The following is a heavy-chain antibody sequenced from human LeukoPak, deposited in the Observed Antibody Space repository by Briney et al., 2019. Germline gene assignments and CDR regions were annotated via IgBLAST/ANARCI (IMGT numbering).Heavy chain of an antibody. D-gene: IGHD2-2*02. J-gene: IGHJ5*02. CDR3: AREIIVVVPAAIWFDHNWFDP. V-gene: IGHV3-7*01. CDR1: GFTFSSYW. CDR2: IKQDGSEK. Sequence: PGGSLRLSCAASGFTFSSYWMSWVRQAPGKGLEWVANIKQDGSEKYYVDSVKGRFTISRDNAKNSLYLQMNSLRAEDTAVYYCAREIIVVVPAAIWFDHNWFDPWGQGTLVTVSS.